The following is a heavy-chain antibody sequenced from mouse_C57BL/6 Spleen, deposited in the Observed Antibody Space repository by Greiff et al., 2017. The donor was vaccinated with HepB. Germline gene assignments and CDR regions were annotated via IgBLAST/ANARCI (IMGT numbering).Heavy chain of an antibody. CDR3: ARSEDYYGSSFWFAY. CDR2: IYPRDGST. Sequence: VHLVESDAELVKPGASVKISCKVSGYTFTDHTIHWMKQRPEQGLEWIGYIYPRDGSTKYNEKLKGKATLTADKSSSTAYMQLNSLTSEDSAVYFCARSEDYYGSSFWFAYWGQGTLVTVSA. D-gene: IGHD1-1*01. CDR1: GYTFTDHT. V-gene: IGHV1-78*01. J-gene: IGHJ3*01.